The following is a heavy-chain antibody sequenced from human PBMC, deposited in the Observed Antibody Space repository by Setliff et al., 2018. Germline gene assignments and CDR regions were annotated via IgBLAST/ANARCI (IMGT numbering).Heavy chain of an antibody. J-gene: IGHJ5*02. CDR1: GGSINRDY. CDR3: ARVVGYYDSSGYYYVKWFDP. V-gene: IGHV4-59*01. CDR2: IHYSGST. Sequence: SETLSLTCSVSGGSINRDYWNWIRQPPGKGLEWIGYIHYSGSTNYNPSLKSRVTISFNTSKNQISLKLSSVTAADTAVYYCARVVGYYDSSGYYYVKWFDPWGQGTLVTVSS. D-gene: IGHD3-22*01.